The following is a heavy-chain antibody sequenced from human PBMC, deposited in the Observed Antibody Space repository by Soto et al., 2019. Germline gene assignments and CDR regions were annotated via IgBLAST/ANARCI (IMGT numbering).Heavy chain of an antibody. D-gene: IGHD2-8*01. CDR2: IKQDGSEK. Sequence: GGSLRLSCAASGFTFSSYWMSWVRQAPGKGLEWVANIKQDGSEKYYVDSVKGRFTISRDNAKNSLYLQMNSLRAEDTAVYYCARAKAVYTVHYYYGMDVWGQGTTVTVYS. J-gene: IGHJ6*02. CDR1: GFTFSSYW. CDR3: ARAKAVYTVHYYYGMDV. V-gene: IGHV3-7*01.